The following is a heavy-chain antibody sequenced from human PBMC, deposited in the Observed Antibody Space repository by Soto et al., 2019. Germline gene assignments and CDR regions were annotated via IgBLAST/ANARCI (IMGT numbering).Heavy chain of an antibody. V-gene: IGHV3-30-3*01. J-gene: IGHJ4*02. Sequence: PGGSPRLSCAASGFTVSNDIMHWVRQAPGKGLEWVAIILHDGNNKYYADSVKGRFTISRDNSRNTLYLQMNSLTTEDTAIYYCATDDEHGSYCDLAYWGQGT. CDR3: ATDDEHGSYCDLAY. CDR1: GFTVSNDI. D-gene: IGHD3-10*01. CDR2: ILHDGNNK.